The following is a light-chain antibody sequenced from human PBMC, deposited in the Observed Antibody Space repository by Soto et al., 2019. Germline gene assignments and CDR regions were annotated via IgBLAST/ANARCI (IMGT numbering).Light chain of an antibody. V-gene: IGLV2-14*01. CDR3: SSYTSSTDVV. Sequence: QSVLTQPASVSGSPGQSITISCTGTSSDVGGYNYVSWYQQHPGKAPKLMIYDVSNRPSGVSNRFSGSKSGNTASLTISGLQAEDEADYYCSSYTSSTDVVFGGGTKPPS. J-gene: IGLJ2*01. CDR1: SSDVGGYNY. CDR2: DVS.